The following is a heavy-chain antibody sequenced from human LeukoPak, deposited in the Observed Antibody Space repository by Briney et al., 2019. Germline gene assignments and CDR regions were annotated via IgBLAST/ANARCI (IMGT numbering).Heavy chain of an antibody. CDR2: IGTAGDT. Sequence: GGSLRLSCAASGFTFSSYDMHWVRQATGKGLEWVSAIGTAGDTYYPGSVKGRFTISRENAKNSLYLQMNSLRAGDTAVYYCARATSGFGELLFDCWGQGTLVTVSS. CDR1: GFTFSSYD. V-gene: IGHV3-13*01. D-gene: IGHD3-10*01. CDR3: ARATSGFGELLFDC. J-gene: IGHJ4*02.